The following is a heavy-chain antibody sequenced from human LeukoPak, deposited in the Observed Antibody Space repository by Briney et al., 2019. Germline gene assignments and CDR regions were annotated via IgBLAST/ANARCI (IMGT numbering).Heavy chain of an antibody. CDR3: ARRGRDYGSGSSEGVDY. CDR1: GGSISSSSYY. J-gene: IGHJ4*02. Sequence: PSETLSLTCTVSGGSISSSSYYWGWIRQPPGKGLEWIGSIYYSGSTYYNPSLKSRVTISVDTSKNQFSLKLSSVTAADTAVYYCARRGRDYGSGSSEGVDYWGQGTLVTVSS. D-gene: IGHD3-10*01. CDR2: IYYSGST. V-gene: IGHV4-39*07.